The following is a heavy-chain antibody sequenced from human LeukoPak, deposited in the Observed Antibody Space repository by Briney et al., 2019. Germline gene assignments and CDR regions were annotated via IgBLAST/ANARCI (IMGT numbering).Heavy chain of an antibody. CDR3: ARRSGIAVAGAFDY. CDR1: GFTFSSYA. Sequence: GGSLRLSCAASGFTFSSYAMHWVRQAPEKGLEYVSGISSNGGSTYYANSMKGRFTISRDNSKNTLYLQMGSLRAEDTAVYYCARRSGIAVAGAFDYWGQGTLVTVSS. V-gene: IGHV3-64*01. CDR2: ISSNGGST. D-gene: IGHD6-19*01. J-gene: IGHJ4*02.